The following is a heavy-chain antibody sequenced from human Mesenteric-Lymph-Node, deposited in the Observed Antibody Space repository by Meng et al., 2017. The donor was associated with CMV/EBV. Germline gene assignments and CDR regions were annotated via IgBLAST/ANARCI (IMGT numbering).Heavy chain of an antibody. CDR1: GFIFSSFW. CDR3: AKERTEVGATN. D-gene: IGHD1-26*01. J-gene: IGHJ4*02. Sequence: GESLKISCAASGFIFSSFWMHWVRQVPGKGLVWVSRISSDGSYTTYADSVKGRFTISRDDAKNTLYLQMNSLRPEDTAVYHCAKERTEVGATNWGQGTLVTVSS. V-gene: IGHV3-74*03. CDR2: ISSDGSYT.